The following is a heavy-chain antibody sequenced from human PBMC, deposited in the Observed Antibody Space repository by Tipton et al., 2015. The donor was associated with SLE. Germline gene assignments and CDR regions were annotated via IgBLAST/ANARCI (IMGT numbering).Heavy chain of an antibody. J-gene: IGHJ1*01. V-gene: IGHV4-39*07. D-gene: IGHD2/OR15-2a*01. CDR2: MFYTGSA. CDR1: GASVSSSVYS. CDR3: VRLRREHQIVRLGWF. Sequence: TLSLTCTVSGASVSSSVYSWGWIRQPPGKGLQWIGAMFYTGSAHYNPSLKGRVAISVDTSKNVFSLNISSVTAADTAIYYCVRLRREHQIVRLGWFWGLGTLVTASS.